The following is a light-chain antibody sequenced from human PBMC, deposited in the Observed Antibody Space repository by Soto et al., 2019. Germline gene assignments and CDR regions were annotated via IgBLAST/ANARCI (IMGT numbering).Light chain of an antibody. V-gene: IGLV2-14*01. J-gene: IGLJ1*01. CDR2: DVT. Sequence: QSALTQPASVSGSPGQSITISCTGTSSDVGGYNFVSWYQQHPGKAPKLMIYDVTNRPSGVSNRFSGSQSGNTASLTISGLQDEDEADYYCLSYSSSTSPYVLGTATKLTVL. CDR1: SSDVGGYNF. CDR3: LSYSSSTSPYV.